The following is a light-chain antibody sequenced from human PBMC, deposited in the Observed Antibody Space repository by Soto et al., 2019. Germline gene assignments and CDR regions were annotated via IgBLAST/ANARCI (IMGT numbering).Light chain of an antibody. CDR2: AAS. Sequence: DIQLTQSPSSLSASVGDRVRISCRASQSISNYLNWYQQKPGKAPKVLIFAASELQSGVPSMFSGSGSGTDFTLTISSLQPDDFATYYCQQSYTRTFGQGTRVEL. CDR3: QQSYTRT. CDR1: QSISNY. V-gene: IGKV1-39*01. J-gene: IGKJ1*01.